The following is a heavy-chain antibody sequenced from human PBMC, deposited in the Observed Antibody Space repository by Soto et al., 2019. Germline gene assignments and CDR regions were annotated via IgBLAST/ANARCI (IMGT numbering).Heavy chain of an antibody. V-gene: IGHV1-69*06. CDR1: GGPFSSDA. CDR2: IIPIFGTI. J-gene: IGHJ4*02. Sequence: SLQVSCTPSGGPFSSDAITWVRQAPGQGLEWMGGIIPIFGTINYAQKFQGRVTITADKSTTTAYMELSSLRSEDTAIDYCAREKSSDSSGYIYYFDDPDQGSL. D-gene: IGHD3-22*01. CDR3: AREKSSDSSGYIYYFDD.